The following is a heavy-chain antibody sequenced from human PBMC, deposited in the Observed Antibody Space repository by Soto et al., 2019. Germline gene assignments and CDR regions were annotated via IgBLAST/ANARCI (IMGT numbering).Heavy chain of an antibody. Sequence: QVQLQESGPGLVKPSQTLSLTCTVSGGSISSGGYYWSWIRQHPGKGLEWIGYIYYSGSTYYNPSLKSRVTLSVDTSKNQFSLKLSSVTAADTAVYYCARGGLLWFGELLAQPYYFDYWGQGTLVTVSS. CDR3: ARGGLLWFGELLAQPYYFDY. CDR1: GGSISSGGYY. D-gene: IGHD3-10*01. CDR2: IYYSGST. J-gene: IGHJ4*02. V-gene: IGHV4-31*03.